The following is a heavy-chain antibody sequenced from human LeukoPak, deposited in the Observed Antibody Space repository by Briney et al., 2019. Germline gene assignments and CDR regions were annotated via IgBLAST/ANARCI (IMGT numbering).Heavy chain of an antibody. CDR2: IRYDGSNK. V-gene: IGHV3-30*02. J-gene: IGHJ4*02. CDR1: GFTFNSYG. D-gene: IGHD5-18*01. Sequence: GGSLRLSCAASGFTFNSYGMHWVRQAPGKGLEWVAFIRYDGSNKYYTDSVKGQFTISRDNSKNTLYLQMNSLRAEDTAVYYGAKSSKSGFSSTEFDYWGQGTLVTVSS. CDR3: AKSSKSGFSSTEFDY.